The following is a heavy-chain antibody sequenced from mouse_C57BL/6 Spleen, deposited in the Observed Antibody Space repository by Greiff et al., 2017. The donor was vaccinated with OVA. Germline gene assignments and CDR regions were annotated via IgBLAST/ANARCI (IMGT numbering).Heavy chain of an antibody. CDR1: GFTFSDYY. Sequence: EVQLVESEGGLVQPGSSMTLSCTASGFTFSDYYMAWVRQVPEKGLEWVANINYDGSSTYYLDSLKSRFIISRDNAKNSRYRQMSSLKSEDTATYDCARIYDGYPDYWGQGTTLTVSS. CDR3: ARIYDGYPDY. J-gene: IGHJ2*01. CDR2: INYDGSST. V-gene: IGHV5-16*01. D-gene: IGHD2-3*01.